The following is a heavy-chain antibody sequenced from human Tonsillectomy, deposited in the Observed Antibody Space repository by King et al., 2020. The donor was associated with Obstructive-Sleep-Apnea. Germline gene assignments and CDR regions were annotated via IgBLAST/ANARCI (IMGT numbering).Heavy chain of an antibody. V-gene: IGHV3-30*04. Sequence: VQLVESGGGVVQPGRALRLSCAASGFTFSSYAMHWVRQAPGKGLEGGAVISYDGRNKYYSDTVKGRFTISRDNSKNTLYLQMNSLRAEDTAVDYCAGGDIVVVVAATGAFDIWGQGTMVTVSS. D-gene: IGHD2-15*01. CDR3: AGGDIVVVVAATGAFDI. J-gene: IGHJ3*02. CDR2: ISYDGRNK. CDR1: GFTFSSYA.